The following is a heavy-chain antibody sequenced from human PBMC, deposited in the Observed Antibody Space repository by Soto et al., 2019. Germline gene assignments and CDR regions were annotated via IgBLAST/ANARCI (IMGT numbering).Heavy chain of an antibody. V-gene: IGHV1-46*01. CDR2: INPSGGST. CDR1: GYTFTSYY. D-gene: IGHD6-6*01. J-gene: IGHJ6*02. CDR3: ARNSGGSSSVYYYGMDV. Sequence: ASVKVSCKASGYTFTSYYMHWVRQAPGQGLEWMGIINPSGGSTSYAQKFQGRVTMTRDTSTSTVYMELSSLRSEDTAVYYCARNSGGSSSVYYYGMDVWGQGTTVTVSS.